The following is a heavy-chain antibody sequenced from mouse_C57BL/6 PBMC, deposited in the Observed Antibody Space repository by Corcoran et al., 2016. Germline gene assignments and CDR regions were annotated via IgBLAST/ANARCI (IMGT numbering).Heavy chain of an antibody. CDR2: INTYSGVP. CDR1: GYTFTTYG. CDR3: ARDGSSPYWYCDV. Sequence: QIQLVQSGPELKKPGETVKISCKASGYTFTTYGMSWVKQAPGKGLKWMGWINTYSGVPTYADDFKGRFAFSLETSASTAYLQINNLKNEDTATYFCARDGSSPYWYCDVWGTGTTVTVSS. J-gene: IGHJ1*03. D-gene: IGHD1-1*01. V-gene: IGHV9-3*01.